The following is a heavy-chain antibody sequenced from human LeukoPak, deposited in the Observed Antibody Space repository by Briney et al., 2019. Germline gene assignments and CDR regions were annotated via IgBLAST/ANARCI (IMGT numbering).Heavy chain of an antibody. V-gene: IGHV4-59*01. D-gene: IGHD6-19*01. CDR3: AGWYSSGWYFDY. CDR1: GGSISSYY. CDR2: IYYSGST. Sequence: SETLSLTCTVSGGSISSYYWSWIRQPPGKGLEWIGYIYYSGSTNYNPSLKSRVTISVDTSKNQFSLKLSSVTAADTAVYYCAGWYSSGWYFDYWGQGTLVTVSS. J-gene: IGHJ4*02.